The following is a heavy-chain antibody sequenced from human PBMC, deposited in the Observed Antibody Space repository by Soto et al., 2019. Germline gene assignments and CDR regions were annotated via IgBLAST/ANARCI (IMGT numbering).Heavy chain of an antibody. D-gene: IGHD2-15*01. V-gene: IGHV3-23*01. Sequence: EVQLLESGGGLIQPGGSLRLSCAASGFNFSNYAMTWVRQAPGRGLEWVSAVSATGGSTYYADSVKGRFTISRDNAKNTMHLQVNSPRAEDTDLSCCAKALSGGRVYVYYYSGLDVCGHGTTVTVSS. CDR3: AKALSGGRVYVYYYSGLDV. J-gene: IGHJ6*02. CDR1: GFNFSNYA. CDR2: VSATGGST.